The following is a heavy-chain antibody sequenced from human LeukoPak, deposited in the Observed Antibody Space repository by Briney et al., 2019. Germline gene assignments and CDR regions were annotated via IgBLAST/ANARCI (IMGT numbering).Heavy chain of an antibody. CDR3: APVQGGLAAAGTSVWFDP. Sequence: SETLSLTCTVSGGSISSSSYYWGWIRQPPGKGLEWIGSIYYSGSTYYNPSLKSRVTTSVDTSKNQFSLKLSSVTAADTAVYYCAPVQGGLAAAGTSVWFDPWGQGTLVTVSS. D-gene: IGHD6-13*01. CDR2: IYYSGST. V-gene: IGHV4-39*07. J-gene: IGHJ5*02. CDR1: GGSISSSSYY.